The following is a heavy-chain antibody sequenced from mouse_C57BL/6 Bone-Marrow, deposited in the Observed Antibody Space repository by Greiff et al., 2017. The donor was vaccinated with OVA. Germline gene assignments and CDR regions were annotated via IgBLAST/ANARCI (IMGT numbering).Heavy chain of an antibody. CDR3: KKHYYCSSYVWFAY. V-gene: IGHV1-5*01. J-gene: IGHJ3*01. CDR1: GYTFTSYW. Sequence: EVQLVESGTVLARPGASVKMSCKTSGYTFTSYWMHWVKQRPGQGLEWIGAIYPGNSDTSYNQKFKGKAKLTAVTSASTAYMELSRLTNEDSAVYYCKKHYYCSSYVWFAYWGQGTLVTVSA. CDR2: IYPGNSDT. D-gene: IGHD1-1*01.